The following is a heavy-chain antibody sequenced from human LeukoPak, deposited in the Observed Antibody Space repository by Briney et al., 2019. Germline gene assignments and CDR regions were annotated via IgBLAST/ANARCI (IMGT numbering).Heavy chain of an antibody. V-gene: IGHV3-7*05. J-gene: IGHJ4*02. CDR3: AGGRGWLIES. CDR2: IKQDESGK. CDR1: GFTFCANW. Sequence: GGSLRLSSAASGFTFCANWWNWVPQAPGKRLEGVAIIKQDESGKYYLHSVRGRFTISRDNAKNSLFLKIESVRAEEKAVYYCAGGRGWLIESWGQGTLVTASS. D-gene: IGHD5-18*01.